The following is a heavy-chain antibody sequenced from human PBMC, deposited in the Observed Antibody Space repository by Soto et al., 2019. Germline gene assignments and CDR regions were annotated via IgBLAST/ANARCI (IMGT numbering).Heavy chain of an antibody. CDR3: AREAAGTPFLIDY. J-gene: IGHJ4*02. CDR2: IGTGHDT. CDR1: GFNFSSYD. V-gene: IGHV3-13*01. D-gene: IGHD6-19*01. Sequence: EVQLVASGGGLVQPGGSLRLSCAASGFNFSSYDMHWVRQVTGNGLEWVSAIGTGHDTYYPGSVKGRFTLSRENAKHSFYLQMNRLRAGDTAVYYCAREAAGTPFLIDYWGQGTLVAVSS.